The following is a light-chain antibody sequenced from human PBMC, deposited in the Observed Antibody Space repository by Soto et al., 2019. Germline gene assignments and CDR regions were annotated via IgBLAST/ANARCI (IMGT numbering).Light chain of an antibody. CDR2: GAS. Sequence: EIVLTQSPGTLSLSPGERATLSCRASESVASNYLAWYQHNPGQAPRLLFFGASNRATAIPDRFSGSGSLTDFTLTISRVEPEDFAVYYGHQYGRSPWKLGQGTKVDIK. CDR1: ESVASNY. CDR3: HQYGRSPWK. J-gene: IGKJ1*01. V-gene: IGKV3-20*01.